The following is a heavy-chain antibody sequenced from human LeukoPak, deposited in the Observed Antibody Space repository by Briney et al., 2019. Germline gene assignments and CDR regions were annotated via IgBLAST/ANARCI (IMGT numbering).Heavy chain of an antibody. CDR2: IIPIFGTA. Sequence: AVNVSCKASGGTFSSYAISWVRQAPGQGLEWMGGIIPIFGTANYAQKFQGRVTITADESTSTAYMELSSLRSEDTAVYYCAREASGWSTDAFDIWGQGTMVTVSS. CDR1: GGTFSSYA. D-gene: IGHD6-19*01. V-gene: IGHV1-69*01. CDR3: AREASGWSTDAFDI. J-gene: IGHJ3*02.